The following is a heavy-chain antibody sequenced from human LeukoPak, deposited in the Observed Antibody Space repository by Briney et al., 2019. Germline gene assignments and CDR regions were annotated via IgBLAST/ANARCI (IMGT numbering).Heavy chain of an antibody. D-gene: IGHD1-26*01. Sequence: ASVKVSCKASGGTFSSYAISWVRQAPGQGLEWMGGIIPIFGTANYAQKFQGRVTITTDESTCTAYMELSSLRSEDTAVYYCAMRGYSGSYSGHDYWGQGTLVTVSS. V-gene: IGHV1-69*05. J-gene: IGHJ4*02. CDR2: IIPIFGTA. CDR1: GGTFSSYA. CDR3: AMRGYSGSYSGHDY.